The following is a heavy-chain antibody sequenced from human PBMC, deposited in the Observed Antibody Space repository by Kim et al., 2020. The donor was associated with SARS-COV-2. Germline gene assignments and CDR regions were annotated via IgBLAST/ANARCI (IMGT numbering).Heavy chain of an antibody. J-gene: IGHJ4*02. Sequence: ASVKVSCKASGYTFTSYDINWVRQATGQGLEWMGWMNPNSGNTGYAQKFQGRVTMTRNTSISTAYMELSSLRSEDTAVYYCATRYSSSWLSLDYWGQGTLVTVSS. D-gene: IGHD6-13*01. CDR2: MNPNSGNT. CDR3: ATRYSSSWLSLDY. V-gene: IGHV1-8*01. CDR1: GYTFTSYD.